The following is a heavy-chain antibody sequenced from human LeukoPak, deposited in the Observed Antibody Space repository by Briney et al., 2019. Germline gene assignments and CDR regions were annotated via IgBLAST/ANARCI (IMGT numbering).Heavy chain of an antibody. Sequence: GGSLRLSCAVSGLIFRSYWMSWVRQAPGKGLEWVASINQDGSEKYFVDSVKGRFTISRDNAKNSLHLQMNTLRAEDTAVYYCARERDGRFFDYWGQGTLVTVSS. D-gene: IGHD5-24*01. CDR1: GLIFRSYW. J-gene: IGHJ4*02. V-gene: IGHV3-7*01. CDR2: INQDGSEK. CDR3: ARERDGRFFDY.